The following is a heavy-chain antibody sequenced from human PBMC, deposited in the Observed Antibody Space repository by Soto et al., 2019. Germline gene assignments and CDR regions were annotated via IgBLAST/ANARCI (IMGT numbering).Heavy chain of an antibody. D-gene: IGHD3-22*01. V-gene: IGHV3-74*01. J-gene: IGHJ4*02. CDR3: ARDIDSSG. Sequence: EVQLVESGGGLVQPGGSLRLSCAASGFPFSTNWMHWVRQAPGKGLVWVSRINSDGTSTNHADSVKGRFTISRDNAKNTLYLQMNSLRGEDTAMYYCARDIDSSGWGQGTLVTVSS. CDR1: GFPFSTNW. CDR2: INSDGTST.